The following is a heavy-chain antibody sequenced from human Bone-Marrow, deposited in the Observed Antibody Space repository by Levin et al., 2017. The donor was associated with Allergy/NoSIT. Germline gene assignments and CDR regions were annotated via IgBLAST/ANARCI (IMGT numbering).Heavy chain of an antibody. CDR3: AKDVDDYADPGIFDY. Sequence: GGSLRLSCAASGFTFSSYAMSWVRQAPGKGLEWVSSISGRGGSTYFADSVKGRFTISRDNSKNTLYWQMSSLRAEDTAVFYCAKDVDDYADPGIFDYWGQGTLVTVSP. D-gene: IGHD4-17*01. V-gene: IGHV3-23*01. J-gene: IGHJ4*02. CDR2: ISGRGGST. CDR1: GFTFSSYA.